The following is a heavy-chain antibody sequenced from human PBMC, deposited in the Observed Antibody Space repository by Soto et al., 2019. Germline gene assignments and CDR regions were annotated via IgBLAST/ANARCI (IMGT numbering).Heavy chain of an antibody. CDR1: GFTFSSHW. V-gene: IGHV3-74*01. CDR2: INSDGSTT. J-gene: IGHJ4*02. Sequence: GGSLRLSCAASGFTFSSHWMHWVRQAPGKGLVWVSRINSDGSTTDYADSVKGRFTISRDNAQNTLYLQMNSLRAADTAVYYCASGLVEYSSSWYDYGGQGTLVTVSS. CDR3: ASGLVEYSSSWYDY. D-gene: IGHD6-13*01.